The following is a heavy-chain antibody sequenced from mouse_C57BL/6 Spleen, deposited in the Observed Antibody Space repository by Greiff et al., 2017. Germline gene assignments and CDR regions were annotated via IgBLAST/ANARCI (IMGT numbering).Heavy chain of an antibody. J-gene: IGHJ3*01. CDR1: GYTFTSYW. CDR3: ASPDSSGYSAWFAY. D-gene: IGHD3-2*02. V-gene: IGHV1-50*01. Sequence: VQLQQPGAELVKPGASVKLSCKASGYTFTSYWMQWVKQRPGQGLEWIGEIDPSDSYTNYNQKFKGKATLTVDTSSSTAYMQLSSLTSEDSAVYYCASPDSSGYSAWFAYWGQGTLVTVSA. CDR2: IDPSDSYT.